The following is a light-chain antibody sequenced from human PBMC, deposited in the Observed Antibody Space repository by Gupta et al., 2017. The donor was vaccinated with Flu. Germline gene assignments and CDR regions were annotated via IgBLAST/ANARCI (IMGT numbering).Light chain of an antibody. V-gene: IGLV6-57*01. CDR2: EDN. CDR3: QSYDSSNPWV. J-gene: IGLJ3*02. Sequence: VTISCTRSSGSIATNCVKWYQQRPGSSPTTMIYEDNQRHSGVPDRVSGSIDSSSNSASLTISELKTEDEADYYCQSYDSSNPWVFGGGTKLTVL. CDR1: SGSIATNC.